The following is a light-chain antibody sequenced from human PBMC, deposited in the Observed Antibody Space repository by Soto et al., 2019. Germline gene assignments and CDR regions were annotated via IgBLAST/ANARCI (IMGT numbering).Light chain of an antibody. V-gene: IGKV1-5*01. CDR2: DAS. CDR3: HQSGDTPPWT. Sequence: DIVTVTRYTSQNINNWIAWYQQKPGKAPKFLIYDASTLESGVPSRFSGSGFGTEFTLTITSLQPEDFATYYCHQSGDTPPWTFGQGTNVDIK. CDR1: QNINNW. J-gene: IGKJ1*01.